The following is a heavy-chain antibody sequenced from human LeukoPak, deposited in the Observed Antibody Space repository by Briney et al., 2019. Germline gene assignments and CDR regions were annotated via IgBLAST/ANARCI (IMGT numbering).Heavy chain of an antibody. Sequence: SETLSFTCTVSGGSISSYYWSWIRQPPGKGLEWIGYIYYSGSTNYNPSLKSRVTISVDTSKNRFSLKLSSVTAADTAVYYCARGGPMRRSLSFDYWGQGTLVTVSS. CDR3: ARGGPMRRSLSFDY. J-gene: IGHJ4*02. V-gene: IGHV4-59*01. CDR2: IYYSGST. CDR1: GGSISSYY.